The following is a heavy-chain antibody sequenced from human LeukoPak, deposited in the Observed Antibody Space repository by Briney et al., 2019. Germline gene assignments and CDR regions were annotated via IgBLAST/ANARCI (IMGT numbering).Heavy chain of an antibody. D-gene: IGHD3-22*01. Sequence: SETLSLTCTVSGGSISSYYWSWIRQPPGKGLEWTGYIYYSGGTNYNPSLKSRVTMSVDTSKNQFSLKLSSVTAADTAVYYCARRGYYYDNSGYYHEGYFDYWGQGTLVTVSS. CDR2: IYYSGGT. J-gene: IGHJ4*02. CDR1: GGSISSYY. CDR3: ARRGYYYDNSGYYHEGYFDY. V-gene: IGHV4-59*08.